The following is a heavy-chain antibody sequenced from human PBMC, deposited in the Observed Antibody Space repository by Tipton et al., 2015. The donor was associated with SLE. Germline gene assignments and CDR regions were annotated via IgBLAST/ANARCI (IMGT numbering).Heavy chain of an antibody. CDR1: GGSISGGSYY. D-gene: IGHD3-3*01. Sequence: TLSLTCSVSGGSISGGSYYWSWIRQPAGKGLEWIGRIYASGYSKYNPSLKSRATISVDTSKNQFSLKLSSVTAADTAVYYCAREPWEYEFWSGSTLGYMDVWGKGATVTVSS. CDR2: IYASGYS. J-gene: IGHJ6*03. V-gene: IGHV4-61*02. CDR3: AREPWEYEFWSGSTLGYMDV.